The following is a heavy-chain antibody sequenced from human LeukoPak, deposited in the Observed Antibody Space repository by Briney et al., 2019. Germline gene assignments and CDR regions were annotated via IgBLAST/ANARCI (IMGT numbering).Heavy chain of an antibody. J-gene: IGHJ4*02. D-gene: IGHD4-17*01. CDR1: GGSISSCDYY. CDR3: ARHYEPFDY. Sequence: SETLSLTCTVSGGSISSCDYYWSWIRQPPGKGLEWIGYIYYSGSTHYNPSLKSRVTISVDTSKNQFSLKLSSVTAADTAVYYCARHYEPFDYWGQGTLVTVSS. CDR2: IYYSGST. V-gene: IGHV4-30-4*01.